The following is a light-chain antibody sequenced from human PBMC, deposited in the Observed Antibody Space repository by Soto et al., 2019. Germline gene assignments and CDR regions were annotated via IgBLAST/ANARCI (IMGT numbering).Light chain of an antibody. CDR2: EVS. CDR1: SDDIELYNL. Sequence: QSVLTQPASVSGSPGQSITISCAGLSDDIELYNLVSWYQQHPGKAPKLLIYEVSARPSGVSNRFSASKSGNTASLTISGLQAEDEADYYCSSYATTGEVFGTGTKVTVL. V-gene: IGLV2-23*02. CDR3: SSYATTGEV. J-gene: IGLJ1*01.